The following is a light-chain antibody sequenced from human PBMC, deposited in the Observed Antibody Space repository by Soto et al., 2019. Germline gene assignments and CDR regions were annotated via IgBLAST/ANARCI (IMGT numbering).Light chain of an antibody. Sequence: QSVLTQPPSASGTPGQRVTISCSGRSSNVGSNTVSWYQQLPGTAPKLLIYNNNQRPSGVPDRFSGSKSGTSASLAISGLPSDDEADYFCAAWDDSLNGRAVFGGGTKLTVL. CDR1: SSNVGSNT. J-gene: IGLJ2*01. V-gene: IGLV1-44*01. CDR2: NNN. CDR3: AAWDDSLNGRAV.